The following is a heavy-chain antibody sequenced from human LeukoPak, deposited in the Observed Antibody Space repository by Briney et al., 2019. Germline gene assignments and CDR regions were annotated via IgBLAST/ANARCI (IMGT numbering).Heavy chain of an antibody. CDR3: ATDRGFASFDY. Sequence: GGSLRLSCAASGFSFSRYNMNWVRQAPGKGLEWVSSISSSPSYIYYADSVKGRFTISRDNGKNSLYLQLNSLRAEDTAVYYCATDRGFASFDYWGQGTLVTVSS. V-gene: IGHV3-21*01. D-gene: IGHD3-3*01. CDR2: ISSSPSYI. J-gene: IGHJ4*02. CDR1: GFSFSRYN.